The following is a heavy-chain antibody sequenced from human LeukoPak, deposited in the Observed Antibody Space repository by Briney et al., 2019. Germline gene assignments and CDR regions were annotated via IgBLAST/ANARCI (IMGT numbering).Heavy chain of an antibody. Sequence: SQTLSLTCAVSGGSMTNDYYWSWIRQPPGKGLEWIGYIYYSGSTYYNPSLKSRVTISVDTSKNQFSLMVSSLTAADMAVYFCARGPEYMDVWGKGTTVTVSS. V-gene: IGHV4-30-4*08. CDR2: IYYSGST. CDR3: ARGPEYMDV. J-gene: IGHJ6*03. CDR1: GGSMTNDYY. D-gene: IGHD1-14*01.